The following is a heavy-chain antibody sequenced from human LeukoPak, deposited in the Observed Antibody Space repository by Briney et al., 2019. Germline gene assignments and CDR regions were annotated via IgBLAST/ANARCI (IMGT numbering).Heavy chain of an antibody. CDR3: ARQPDYYDSSGYALYNRFDP. D-gene: IGHD3-22*01. CDR2: IYYSGST. J-gene: IGHJ5*02. CDR1: GGSISSYY. V-gene: IGHV4-59*01. Sequence: SETLSVTCTVSGGSISSYYWSWIRQPPGKGLEWIGYIYYSGSTNYNPSLKSRVTISVDTSKNQFSLKLSSVTAADTAVYYCARQPDYYDSSGYALYNRFDPWGQGTLVTVSS.